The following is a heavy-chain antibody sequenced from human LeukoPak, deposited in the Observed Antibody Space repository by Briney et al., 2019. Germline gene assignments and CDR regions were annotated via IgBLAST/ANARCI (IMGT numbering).Heavy chain of an antibody. CDR3: ARSSTSPRDHLNV. D-gene: IGHD2-2*01. J-gene: IGHJ6*02. CDR1: GFTFSSYW. CDR2: INHNGNVN. V-gene: IGHV3-7*01. Sequence: GGSLRLSCAASGFTFSSYWMNWARQAPGKGLEWVASINHNGNVNYYVDSVKGRFTISRDNAKNSLYLQMNSLRAEDTAVYYCARSSTSPRDHLNVWGQGTTVTVSS.